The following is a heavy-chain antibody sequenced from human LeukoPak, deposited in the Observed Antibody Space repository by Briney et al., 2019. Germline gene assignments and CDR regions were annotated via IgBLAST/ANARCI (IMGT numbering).Heavy chain of an antibody. CDR2: ISGSGGST. Sequence: GGSLRLSCAASGFTFSSYAMSWVRQAPGKGLEWVSSISGSGGSTYYSDSVKGRFTISRDNSKNTLYLQLNSLRAEDTAVYYCAKDRSSGWYDAFDIWGQGTMVIVSS. CDR3: AKDRSSGWYDAFDI. D-gene: IGHD6-19*01. CDR1: GFTFSSYA. J-gene: IGHJ3*02. V-gene: IGHV3-23*01.